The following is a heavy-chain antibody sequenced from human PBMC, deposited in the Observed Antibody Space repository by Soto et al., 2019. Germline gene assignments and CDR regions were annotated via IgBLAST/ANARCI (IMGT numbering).Heavy chain of an antibody. D-gene: IGHD3-3*01. V-gene: IGHV4-4*07. CDR2: TYSSGST. Sequence: PXATLSLTCTVTGGAISGYYWTWIRQSDGEGLEWIGRTYSSGSTNYNPSLKSRVTISLDTSMNYFSLMLSSVTAADTAVYYCARGQRFSDWFDPWGQGTLVTVSS. CDR3: ARGQRFSDWFDP. J-gene: IGHJ5*02. CDR1: GGAISGYY.